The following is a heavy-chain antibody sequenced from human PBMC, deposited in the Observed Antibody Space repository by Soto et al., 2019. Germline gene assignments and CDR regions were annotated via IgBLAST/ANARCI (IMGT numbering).Heavy chain of an antibody. Sequence: SETLSLTCTVSGASISSYYWSWIRQPPGKGLEWIGYIYYSGSTNYNPSLKSRVTISVDTSKNQFSLKLSSVTAADTAVYYCARDRNNWKYWGQGTLVTAPQ. D-gene: IGHD1-20*01. CDR1: GASISSYY. CDR3: ARDRNNWKY. V-gene: IGHV4-59*01. CDR2: IYYSGST. J-gene: IGHJ4*02.